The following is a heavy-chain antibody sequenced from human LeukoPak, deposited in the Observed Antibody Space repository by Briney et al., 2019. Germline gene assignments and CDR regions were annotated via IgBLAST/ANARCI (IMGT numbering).Heavy chain of an antibody. Sequence: GGSLRLSCVVSELNFKTHAMHWVRQAPGKGLEWVAGLSFDASGRNYADSVKGRFTISRDNSKNTLYLQMHSLSPEDTAVYFCARDLQEIPSFYFDYWGQGSLVTVSS. V-gene: IGHV3-30*04. CDR2: LSFDASGR. D-gene: IGHD3-16*02. CDR1: ELNFKTHA. CDR3: ARDLQEIPSFYFDY. J-gene: IGHJ4*02.